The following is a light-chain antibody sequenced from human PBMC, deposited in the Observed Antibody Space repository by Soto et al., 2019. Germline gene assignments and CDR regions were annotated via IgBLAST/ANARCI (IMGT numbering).Light chain of an antibody. V-gene: IGLV2-14*01. CDR3: YSYTTSSTRV. CDR2: DVS. CDR1: SSDVGAYNY. J-gene: IGLJ2*01. Sequence: QSALTQPASVSGSPGQSITISCTGTSSDVGAYNYVSWYQQHPGKAPKLMIYDVSNRPSGVSNRFSGSKSGNTVSLTISGLQAEDEADYYCYSYTTSSTRVFGGGTKLTVL.